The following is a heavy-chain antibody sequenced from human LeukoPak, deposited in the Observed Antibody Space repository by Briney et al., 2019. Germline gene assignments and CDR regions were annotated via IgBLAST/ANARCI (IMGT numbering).Heavy chain of an antibody. V-gene: IGHV3-11*01. D-gene: IGHD1-26*01. CDR1: GFTFSDYY. J-gene: IGHJ4*02. CDR3: ARVMRSGSPFDY. CDR2: ISKDGNSR. Sequence: GGSLRLSCAASGFTFSDYYMSWIRQAPGKGLEWVSYISKDGNSRNYADSVKGRFTISRDNAKNSLYLQMNSLRAEDTAVYYCARVMRSGSPFDYWGQGILVTVSS.